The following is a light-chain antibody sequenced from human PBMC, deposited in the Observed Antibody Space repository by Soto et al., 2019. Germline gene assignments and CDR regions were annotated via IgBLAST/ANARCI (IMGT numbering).Light chain of an antibody. Sequence: QSVLTQPPSVSAAPGQMITVSCSGSSSNIGSNFVSWYQQFPGSAPRLLIYDNNERPSGIPVRFSCSKSSTSATLGITGLQAGDEAVYYCGAWDNSLSGGRAVFGGGTKLTVL. V-gene: IGLV1-51*01. J-gene: IGLJ3*02. CDR1: SSNIGSNF. CDR3: GAWDNSLSGGRAV. CDR2: DNN.